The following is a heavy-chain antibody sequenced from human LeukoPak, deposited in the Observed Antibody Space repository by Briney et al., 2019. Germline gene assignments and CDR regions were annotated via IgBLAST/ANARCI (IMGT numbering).Heavy chain of an antibody. CDR2: ISYDGSNK. V-gene: IGHV3-30*18. CDR1: GFTFSSYG. J-gene: IGHJ4*02. D-gene: IGHD6-19*01. Sequence: PGGSLRLSCAASGFTFSSYGMHWVRQAPGKGLEWVAVISYDGSNKYYADSVKGRFTISRDNSKNTLYLQMNSLRAEDTAVYYCAKGPDSSGWWVTPYYFDYWGQGTLVTVSS. CDR3: AKGPDSSGWWVTPYYFDY.